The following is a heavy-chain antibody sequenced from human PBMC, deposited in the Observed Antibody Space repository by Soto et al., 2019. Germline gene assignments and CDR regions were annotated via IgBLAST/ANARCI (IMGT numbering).Heavy chain of an antibody. CDR3: ARSQGSSTSLEIYYYYYYGMDV. CDR2: IIPISGTA. Sequence: QVQLVQSGAEVKKPGSSVKVSCKASGGTFSNYAISWVRQAPGQALEWMGGIIPISGTANYAQKFQGRVTITAGESTSTAYMELSSLRSEDTAVYYCARSQGSSTSLEIYYYYYYGMDVWGQGTTVTVSS. D-gene: IGHD2-2*01. J-gene: IGHJ6*02. V-gene: IGHV1-69*01. CDR1: GGTFSNYA.